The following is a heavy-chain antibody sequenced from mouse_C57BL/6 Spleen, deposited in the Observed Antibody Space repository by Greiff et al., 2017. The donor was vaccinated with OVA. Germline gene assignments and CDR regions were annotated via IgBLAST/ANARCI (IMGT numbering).Heavy chain of an antibody. D-gene: IGHD1-1*01. CDR2: INPSNGGT. CDR3: ARSGLGSSPWFAY. J-gene: IGHJ3*01. CDR1: GYTFTSYW. V-gene: IGHV1-53*01. Sequence: QVQLKQPGTELVKPGASVKLSCKASGYTFTSYWMHWVKQRPGQGLEWIGNINPSNGGTNYNEKFKSKATLTVDKSSSTAYMQLSSLTSEDSAVYYCARSGLGSSPWFAYWGQGTLVTVSA.